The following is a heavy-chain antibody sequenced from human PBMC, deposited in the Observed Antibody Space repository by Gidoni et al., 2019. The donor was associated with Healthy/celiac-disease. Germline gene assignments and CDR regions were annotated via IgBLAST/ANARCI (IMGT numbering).Heavy chain of an antibody. CDR3: ATDRSGLVAAAGAYFDY. V-gene: IGHV1-24*01. CDR1: GTHLTEVT. CDR2: FDPEDGET. J-gene: IGHJ4*02. D-gene: IGHD6-13*01. Sequence: QVQLVQAWDEVEEAGAAGKVHRQVSGTHLTEVTIPWVRPAPGKGLEGMGGFDPEDGETIYAQNFQGRVTMTEDTSTDTAYMELSSLRSEDTSVYYCATDRSGLVAAAGAYFDYWGQGTLVTVSS.